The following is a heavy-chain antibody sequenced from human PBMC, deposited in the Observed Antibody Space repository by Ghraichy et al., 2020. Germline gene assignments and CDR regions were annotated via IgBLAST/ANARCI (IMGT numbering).Heavy chain of an antibody. CDR1: GGTFSSYA. Sequence: SVKVSCKASGGTFSSYAISWVRQAPGQGLEWMGGIIPIFGTANYAQKFQGRVTITADESTSTAYMELSSLRSEDTAVYYCARGGDSPLDYYGMDVWGQGTTVTVSS. CDR2: IIPIFGTA. D-gene: IGHD3-10*01. V-gene: IGHV1-69*13. CDR3: ARGGDSPLDYYGMDV. J-gene: IGHJ6*02.